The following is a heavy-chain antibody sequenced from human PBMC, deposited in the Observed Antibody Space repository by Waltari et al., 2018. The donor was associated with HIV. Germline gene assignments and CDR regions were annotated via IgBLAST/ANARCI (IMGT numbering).Heavy chain of an antibody. J-gene: IGHJ6*02. D-gene: IGHD3-10*01. CDR3: ARGVSIVRGVMIRGHMDV. CDR2: ISGYNGNT. CDR1: GYTFSAYT. Sequence: VQLVQSGAEMRKPGASVKVSCRASGYTFSAYTISWVRQAPGQGLEWMGWISGYNGNTKYAQKFQGRVNMTTDTSTSTAHMELRSLRSDDTAVYYCARGVSIVRGVMIRGHMDVWGQGTTVTVSS. V-gene: IGHV1-18*01.